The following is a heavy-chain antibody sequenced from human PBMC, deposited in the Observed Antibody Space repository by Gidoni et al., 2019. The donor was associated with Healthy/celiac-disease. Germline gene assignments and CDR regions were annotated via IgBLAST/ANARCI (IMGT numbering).Heavy chain of an antibody. V-gene: IGHV3-48*01. CDR1: GFTFSSYS. CDR3: ARDSLGYGGNSDAFDI. CDR2: ISSSSSTI. J-gene: IGHJ3*02. Sequence: EVQLVESGGGLVQPGGSLRLSCAASGFTFSSYSMNWVRQAPGKGLEWVSYISSSSSTIYDADSVKGRFTISRDNAKNALYLQMNSLRAEDTAVYYCARDSLGYGGNSDAFDIWGQGTMVTVSS. D-gene: IGHD2-21*02.